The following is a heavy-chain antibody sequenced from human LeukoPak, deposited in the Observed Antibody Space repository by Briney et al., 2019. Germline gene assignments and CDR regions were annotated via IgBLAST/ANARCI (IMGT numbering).Heavy chain of an antibody. CDR3: ARAIFDYYDSSGYSEGFDP. CDR2: INSDGSRT. D-gene: IGHD3-22*01. CDR1: GFTFSSYW. V-gene: IGHV3-74*01. J-gene: IGHJ5*02. Sequence: PGGSLRLSCAASGFTFSSYWMHWVRQAPGKGLVWVSRINSDGSRTSYADSVTDRFTIARDNAKNTLYLQMNSLRAEDTAVYYCARAIFDYYDSSGYSEGFDPWGQGTLVTVSS.